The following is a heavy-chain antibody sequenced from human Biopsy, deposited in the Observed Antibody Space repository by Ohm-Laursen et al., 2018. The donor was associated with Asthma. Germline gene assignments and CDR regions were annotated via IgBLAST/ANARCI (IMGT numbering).Heavy chain of an antibody. D-gene: IGHD5-18*01. CDR3: ARGQGRGIQLWSLDP. J-gene: IGHJ5*02. V-gene: IGHV4-59*01. Sequence: SETLSLTCTVSGGSLSSDYWSWLRQSPGKGLEWIGYIHNSGNTNYNPSLKSRVTISLDTSKNHFSLRLSFVTAEDTAVYFCARGQGRGIQLWSLDPWGQGTLVTVSS. CDR1: GGSLSSDY. CDR2: IHNSGNT.